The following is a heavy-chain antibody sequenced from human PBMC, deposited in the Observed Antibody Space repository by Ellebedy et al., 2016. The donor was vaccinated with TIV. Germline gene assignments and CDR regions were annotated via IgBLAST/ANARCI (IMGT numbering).Heavy chain of an antibody. CDR1: GFTFSSYA. CDR3: ARIDKSGYSYYYYYGMDV. CDR2: ISGSGGST. V-gene: IGHV3-23*01. J-gene: IGHJ6*02. D-gene: IGHD3-3*01. Sequence: GESLKISXAASGFTFSSYAMSWVRQAPGKGLEWVSAISGSGGSTYYADSVKGRFTISRDNAKNTLYLQMNSLRAEDTAVYYCARIDKSGYSYYYYYGMDVWGQGTTVTVSS.